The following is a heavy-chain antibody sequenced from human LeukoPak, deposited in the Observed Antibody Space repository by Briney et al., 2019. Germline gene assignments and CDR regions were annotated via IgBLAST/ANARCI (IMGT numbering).Heavy chain of an antibody. CDR2: ISSSSSYI. V-gene: IGHV3-21*04. J-gene: IGHJ4*02. CDR3: ASCPRLLVEAFDY. D-gene: IGHD3-10*01. CDR1: GFTFSSYS. Sequence: PGGSLRLSCAASGFTFSSYSMNWVRQAPGKGLEWVSSISSSSSYIYYADSVKGRFTISRDNSKNTLYLQMNSLRAEDTAVYYCASCPRLLVEAFDYWGQGTLVTVSS.